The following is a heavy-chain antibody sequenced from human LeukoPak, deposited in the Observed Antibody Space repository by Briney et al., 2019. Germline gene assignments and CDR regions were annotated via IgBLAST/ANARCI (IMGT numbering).Heavy chain of an antibody. V-gene: IGHV4-34*01. D-gene: IGHD3-9*01. CDR3: ARGRTYYDILTGYPNYYYYYGMDV. CDR1: GGSFSGYY. J-gene: IGHJ6*02. Sequence: SETLSLTCAVYGGSFSGYYWSWIRQPPGKGLEWIGEINHSGSTNYNPSLKSRVTISVDTSKNQFSLKLSSVTAADTAVYYCARGRTYYDILTGYPNYYYYYGMDVWGQGTTVTVSS. CDR2: INHSGST.